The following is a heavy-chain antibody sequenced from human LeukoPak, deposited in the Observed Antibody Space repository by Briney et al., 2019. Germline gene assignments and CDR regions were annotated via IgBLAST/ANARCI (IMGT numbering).Heavy chain of an antibody. CDR2: ISGSGGST. V-gene: IGHV3-23*01. CDR3: ARYTWSDRRGAMDV. Sequence: AGSLTLSCAASGFTFSSYAMSWVRLAPGKGLEWVSGISGSGGSTYYADSVKGRFTISRDNARNSLYLQMNSLRDEDTAVYYCARYTWSDRRGAMDVWGQGTTVTVSS. D-gene: IGHD1-1*01. J-gene: IGHJ6*02. CDR1: GFTFSSYA.